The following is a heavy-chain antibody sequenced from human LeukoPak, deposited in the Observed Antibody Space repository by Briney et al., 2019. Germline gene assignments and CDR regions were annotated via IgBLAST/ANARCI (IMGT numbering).Heavy chain of an antibody. J-gene: IGHJ6*03. CDR1: GFTFSSYS. CDR3: AKGKAFSGYGCYYMDV. D-gene: IGHD5-12*01. CDR2: ISSSSSYI. Sequence: GGSLRLSCAASGFTFSSYSMNWVRQAPGTGLEWVSSISSSSSYIYYADSVKGRFTISRDNAKNSLYLQMNSLRAEDTAVYYCAKGKAFSGYGCYYMDVWGKGTTVTVSS. V-gene: IGHV3-21*04.